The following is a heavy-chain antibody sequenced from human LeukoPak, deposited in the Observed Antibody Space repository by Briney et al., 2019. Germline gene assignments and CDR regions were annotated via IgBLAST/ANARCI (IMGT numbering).Heavy chain of an antibody. Sequence: VASGRLVWAGNSVTLGSYGISRDSQAPGKGLEWVSGISHNSGSAYYADSVKGRFTISRDNSNNTLYLQMHNLRAEDTAVYFCAKDRVAAGWLNSRFDSWGQGTLVTVSS. CDR3: AKDRVAAGWLNSRFDS. V-gene: IGHV3-23*01. CDR1: SVTLGSYG. J-gene: IGHJ4*02. CDR2: ISHNSGSA. D-gene: IGHD5-12*01.